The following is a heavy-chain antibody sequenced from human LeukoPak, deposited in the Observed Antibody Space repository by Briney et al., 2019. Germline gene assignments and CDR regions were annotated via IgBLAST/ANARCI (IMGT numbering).Heavy chain of an antibody. CDR2: IYPGDSDT. V-gene: IGHV5-51*01. J-gene: IGHJ4*02. Sequence: GESLKISCKISGYRLTNNWIGWVRQVPGKGLEWMGLIYPGDSDTRYSPSFQGQVTFSVDASISTAYLQLSGLRASDTAIYYCVRRGYYFDYWGQGTLVTVSS. CDR1: GYRLTNNW. D-gene: IGHD3-16*01. CDR3: VRRGYYFDY.